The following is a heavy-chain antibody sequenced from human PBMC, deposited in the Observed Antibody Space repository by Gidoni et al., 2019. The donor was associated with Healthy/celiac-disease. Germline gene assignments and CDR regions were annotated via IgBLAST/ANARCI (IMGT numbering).Heavy chain of an antibody. J-gene: IGHJ6*02. D-gene: IGHD3-10*01. CDR3: ARSMVRGVIPPYYYYGMDV. CDR1: GFTFSSYD. Sequence: EVQLVESGGGLVQHGGSLRLPCAASGFTFSSYDRHWVRQATGKGLEWVSAIGTAGDTYYPGAVKCRFTISRKNAKNSLYLQMNSLRAGDTAVYYCARSMVRGVIPPYYYYGMDVWGQGTTVTVSS. V-gene: IGHV3-13*04. CDR2: IGTAGDT.